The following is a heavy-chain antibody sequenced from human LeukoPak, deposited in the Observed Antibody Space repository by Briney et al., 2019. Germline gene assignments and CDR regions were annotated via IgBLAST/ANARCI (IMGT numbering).Heavy chain of an antibody. D-gene: IGHD3-9*01. Sequence: ASVKVSCKASGYTFTGYYMHWVRQAPGQGLEWMGWINPNSGGTNYAQKFQGRVTMTRDTSISTAYMELSRLRSDDTAVYYCARGGDAYYDILTGYLFYMDVWGKGTTVTISS. CDR1: GYTFTGYY. CDR3: ARGGDAYYDILTGYLFYMDV. J-gene: IGHJ6*03. CDR2: INPNSGGT. V-gene: IGHV1-2*02.